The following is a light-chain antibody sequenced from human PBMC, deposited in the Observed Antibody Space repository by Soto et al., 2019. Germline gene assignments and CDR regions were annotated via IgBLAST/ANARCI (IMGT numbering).Light chain of an antibody. CDR2: ETT. V-gene: IGLV7-46*01. CDR1: SGVVSGGHY. J-gene: IGLJ3*02. CDR3: LLSFSGAYVV. Sequence: QAVVTREPSLTVSPGGTVTLTCGSNSGVVSGGHYPCWFQQKPGQAPRTLIYETTLKHPWTPARFSGSLLGGKAALTLSGAQPEDEAEYYCLLSFSGAYVVFGGGTKLTVL.